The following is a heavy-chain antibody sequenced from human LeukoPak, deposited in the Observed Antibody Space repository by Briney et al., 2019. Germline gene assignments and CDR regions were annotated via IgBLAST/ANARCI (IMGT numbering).Heavy chain of an antibody. CDR3: ARGSTGGWFDP. D-gene: IGHD1-14*01. CDR2: INHSGST. CDR1: GGSFSGYY. J-gene: IGHJ5*02. Sequence: SETLPLTCAVYGGSFSGYYWSWIRQPPGKGLEWIGEINHSGSTNYNPSLKSRVTISVDTSKNQFSLKLSSVTAADTAVYYCARGSTGGWFDPWGQGTLVTVSS. V-gene: IGHV4-34*01.